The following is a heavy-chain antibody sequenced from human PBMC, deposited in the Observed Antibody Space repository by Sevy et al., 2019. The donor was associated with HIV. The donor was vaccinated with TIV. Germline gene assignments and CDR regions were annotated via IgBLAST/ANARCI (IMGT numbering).Heavy chain of an antibody. CDR2: INQAESEK. CDR1: GFTFSTYW. V-gene: IGHV3-7*01. CDR3: ARDPELFPQWYYFYH. J-gene: IGHJ4*01. D-gene: IGHD2-21*01. Sequence: GGSLRLSCAASGFTFSTYWMNWVRQAPGKGLEWVANINQAESEKYYVDSVKGRFTISRDNAKNSLYLQMNSLRAEDTAVYYCARDPELFPQWYYFYHWGHGTLVTVSS.